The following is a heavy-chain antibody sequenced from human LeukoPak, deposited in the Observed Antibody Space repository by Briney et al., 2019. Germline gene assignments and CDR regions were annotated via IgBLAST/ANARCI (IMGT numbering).Heavy chain of an antibody. Sequence: GGSLRLSCAASGFTFSSYPMYWVRQAPGVGLEWVAVISSDGGRKYYADSVKGRFTISRDNSKNTVYLQMSSLRAEDTAVYYCAKGVRKTYYYDSSGCEFDYWGPGTLVTVSS. D-gene: IGHD3-22*01. CDR2: ISSDGGRK. J-gene: IGHJ4*02. V-gene: IGHV3-30*18. CDR1: GFTFSSYP. CDR3: AKGVRKTYYYDSSGCEFDY.